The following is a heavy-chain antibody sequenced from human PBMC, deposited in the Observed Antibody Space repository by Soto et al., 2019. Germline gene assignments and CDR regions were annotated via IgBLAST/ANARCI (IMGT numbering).Heavy chain of an antibody. D-gene: IGHD3-3*01. CDR2: INPSGGST. Sequence: GASVKVSCNASGYTFTSYYMHWVRQAPGQGLEWMGIINPSGGSTSYAQKFQGRVTMTRDTSTSTVYMELSSLRSEDTAVYYCATRSRVTIFGVVIEAYYYGMDVCGQRTTVTVSS. CDR1: GYTFTSYY. J-gene: IGHJ6*02. V-gene: IGHV1-46*01. CDR3: ATRSRVTIFGVVIEAYYYGMDV.